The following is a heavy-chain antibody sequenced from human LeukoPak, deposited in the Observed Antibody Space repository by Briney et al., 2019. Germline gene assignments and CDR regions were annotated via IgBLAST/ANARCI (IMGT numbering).Heavy chain of an antibody. D-gene: IGHD3-22*01. CDR1: GGSISSYY. CDR2: IYYSGSI. Sequence: SETLSLTCTVSGGSISSYYWTWIRQPPGKGLEWIGYIYYSGSINYNPSLKSRVTISVDTSKNQLSLKLRPVTAADTAVYYCAAVTMIVEGRAWFDPWGQGTLVTVSS. J-gene: IGHJ5*02. V-gene: IGHV4-59*01. CDR3: AAVTMIVEGRAWFDP.